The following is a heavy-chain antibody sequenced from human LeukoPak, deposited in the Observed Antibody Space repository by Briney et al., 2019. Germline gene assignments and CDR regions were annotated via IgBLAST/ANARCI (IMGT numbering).Heavy chain of an antibody. CDR1: GGSISSYF. Sequence: SETLSLTCTVSGGSISSYFWSWIRQPPGKALEWIGYIYYAGNTKYSPSLKGRVTISVDTSKNQFSLRLSSVTAADTAVYYCARHNWGWVDYRGQGTLVTVSS. CDR3: ARHNWGWVDY. V-gene: IGHV4-59*08. CDR2: IYYAGNT. J-gene: IGHJ4*02. D-gene: IGHD7-27*01.